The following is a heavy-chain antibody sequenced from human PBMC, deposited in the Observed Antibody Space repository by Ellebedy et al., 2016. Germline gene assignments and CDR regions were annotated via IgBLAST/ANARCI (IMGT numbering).Heavy chain of an antibody. D-gene: IGHD2-2*01. Sequence: ASVKVSXXASGYTFTSYGISWVRQAPGQGLEWMGWINPNSGGTNYAQKFQGRVTMTRDTSISTAYMELSSLRSEDTAVYYCARGGEGTSYYYYYMDVWGKGTTVTVSS. CDR3: ARGGEGTSYYYYYMDV. J-gene: IGHJ6*03. V-gene: IGHV1-2*02. CDR2: INPNSGGT. CDR1: GYTFTSYG.